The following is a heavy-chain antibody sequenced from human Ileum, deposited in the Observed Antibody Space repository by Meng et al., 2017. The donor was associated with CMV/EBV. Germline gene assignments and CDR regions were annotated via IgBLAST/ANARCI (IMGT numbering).Heavy chain of an antibody. J-gene: IGHJ3*02. CDR1: GGSVSSGSYY. D-gene: IGHD6-6*01. V-gene: IGHV4-61*01. CDR3: ATEEAARQYAFDI. Sequence: SETLSLTCTVSGGSVSSGSYYWSWIRQPPGKGLEWIGYIYYSGSTNYIPSLKSRVTISVDTSKNQFSLKLSSVTAADTAVYYCATEEAARQYAFDIWGKGTMVTVSS. CDR2: IYYSGST.